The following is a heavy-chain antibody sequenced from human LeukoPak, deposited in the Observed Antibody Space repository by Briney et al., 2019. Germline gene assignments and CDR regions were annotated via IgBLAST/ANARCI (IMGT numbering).Heavy chain of an antibody. CDR1: GGSISSYY. CDR2: IYYSGST. V-gene: IGHV4-59*08. CDR3: ARRRGRTFYFDY. Sequence: KPSETLSLTCTVSGGSISSYYWSWIRQPPGKGLEWIGYIYYSGSTNYNPSLKSRVTISVDTSKNHFSLRLSSVTAADTAVYYCARRRGRTFYFDYWGQGTLVTVSS. D-gene: IGHD3-16*01. J-gene: IGHJ4*02.